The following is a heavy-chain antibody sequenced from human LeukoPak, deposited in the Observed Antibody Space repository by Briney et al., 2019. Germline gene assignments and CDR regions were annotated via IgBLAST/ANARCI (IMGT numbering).Heavy chain of an antibody. V-gene: IGHV3-21*04. CDR1: GFTFSSYS. D-gene: IGHD3-22*01. CDR2: ISSSSSYI. Sequence: PGGSLRLSCAASGFTFSSYSMNWVRQAPGKGLEWVSSISSSSSYIYYADSVKGRFTISRDNAKNSLYLQMNSLRSEDTAVYYCAREFTIPAPYDSSGYYALGTWGQGALVTVSS. J-gene: IGHJ5*02. CDR3: AREFTIPAPYDSSGYYALGT.